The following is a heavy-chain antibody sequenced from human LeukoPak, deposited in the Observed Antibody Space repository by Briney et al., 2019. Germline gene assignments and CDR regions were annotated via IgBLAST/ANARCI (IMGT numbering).Heavy chain of an antibody. J-gene: IGHJ4*02. D-gene: IGHD5-18*01. CDR3: ARWVGGYSYGYDY. V-gene: IGHV4-30-4*01. CDR1: GVSISSGDYY. Sequence: SETLSLTCTVSGVSISSGDYYWSWIRQPPGKGLECIGYIYYSGSAYYNPSLKSRVTILVDTSKNQFSLKLTSVTAADTAVYYCARWVGGYSYGYDYWGQGTLVTVSS. CDR2: IYYSGSA.